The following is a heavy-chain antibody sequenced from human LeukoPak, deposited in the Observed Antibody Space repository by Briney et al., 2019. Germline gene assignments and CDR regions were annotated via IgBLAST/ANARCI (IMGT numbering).Heavy chain of an antibody. CDR2: IIPILGIA. CDR3: ARGSYYDSSGSPFDY. Sequence: PEASVKVSCKASGGTFSSYAISWVRQAPGQGLEWMGRIIPILGIANYAQKFQGRVTITADKSTSTAYMELSSLRSEDTAVYYCARGSYYDSSGSPFDYWGQGTLVTVSS. J-gene: IGHJ4*02. CDR1: GGTFSSYA. D-gene: IGHD3-22*01. V-gene: IGHV1-69*04.